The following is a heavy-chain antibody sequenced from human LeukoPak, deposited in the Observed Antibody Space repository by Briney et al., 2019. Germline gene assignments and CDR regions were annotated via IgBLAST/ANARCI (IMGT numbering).Heavy chain of an antibody. CDR1: GGSISSGGYY. D-gene: IGHD3-3*01. CDR2: IYHSGST. V-gene: IGHV4-30-2*01. CDR3: AMFHYDFWSGYPPRDY. Sequence: SETLSLTCTVSGGSISSGGYYWSWIRQPPGKGLEWIGYIYHSGSTYYNPSLKSRVTISVDRSKNQFSLKLSSVTAADTAVYYCAMFHYDFWSGYPPRDYWGQGSLVTVSS. J-gene: IGHJ4*02.